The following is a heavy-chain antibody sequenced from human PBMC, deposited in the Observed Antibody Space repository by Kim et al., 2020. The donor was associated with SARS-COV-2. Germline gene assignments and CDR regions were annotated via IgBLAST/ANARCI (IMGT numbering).Heavy chain of an antibody. J-gene: IGHJ2*01. V-gene: IGHV4-34*01. CDR2: INHSGST. CDR1: GGSFSGYY. CDR3: ARKRYKPAMIVPQGYFDL. D-gene: IGHD3-22*01. Sequence: SETLSLTCAVYGGSFSGYYWSWIRQPPGKGLEWIGEINHSGSTNYNPSLKSRVTISVDTSKNQFSLKLSSVTAADTAVYYCARKRYKPAMIVPQGYFDLWGRGTLVTVSS.